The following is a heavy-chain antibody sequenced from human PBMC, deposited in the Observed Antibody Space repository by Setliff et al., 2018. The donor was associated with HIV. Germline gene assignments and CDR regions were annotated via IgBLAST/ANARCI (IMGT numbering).Heavy chain of an antibody. CDR3: ARWGSNWGYFDY. V-gene: IGHV4-34*12. J-gene: IGHJ4*02. D-gene: IGHD3-16*01. CDR1: GGSLTNYY. CDR2: IVDSGAT. Sequence: ATLSLTCALDGGSLTNYYWTWIRKSPGKGLEWIGEIVDSGATTYNPSRKSRVTMSVDTSKNQFSLKLNSVTAADTAVYYGARWGSNWGYFDYWGQGTLVTVSS.